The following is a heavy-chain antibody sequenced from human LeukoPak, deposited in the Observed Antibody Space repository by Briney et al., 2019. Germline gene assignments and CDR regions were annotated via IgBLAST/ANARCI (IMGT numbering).Heavy chain of an antibody. CDR3: ARGIMIFGVAYYYGMDV. D-gene: IGHD3-3*01. Sequence: GGSLRLSCAASGFTFSSDSMNWVRQAPGKGLEWVSSITSSNNYIYYADSVKGRFTISRDNAKNSLYLQMNSLRAEDTAVYYCARGIMIFGVAYYYGMDVWGQGTMVTVSS. CDR1: GFTFSSDS. V-gene: IGHV3-21*01. J-gene: IGHJ6*02. CDR2: ITSSNNYI.